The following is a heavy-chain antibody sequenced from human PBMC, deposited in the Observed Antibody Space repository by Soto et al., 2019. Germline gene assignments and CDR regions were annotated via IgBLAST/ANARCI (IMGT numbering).Heavy chain of an antibody. V-gene: IGHV4-59*01. CDR3: ASLGIAGAGFWSRCLLYYYYYMDV. CDR2: IYYSGST. CDR1: GGSISSYY. J-gene: IGHJ6*03. D-gene: IGHD3-3*01. Sequence: SETLSLTCTVSGGSISSYYWSWIRQPPGKGLEWIGYIYYSGSTNYNPSLKSRVTISVDTSKNQFSLKLSSVTAADTAVYYCASLGIAGAGFWSRCLLYYYYYMDVWGKGTTVTVSS.